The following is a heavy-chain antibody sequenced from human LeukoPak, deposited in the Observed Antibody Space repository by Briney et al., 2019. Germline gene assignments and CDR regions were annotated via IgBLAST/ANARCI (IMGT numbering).Heavy chain of an antibody. J-gene: IGHJ3*02. Sequence: PGGSLRLSCAASGFTVSSNYMSWVRQAPGKGLEWVSVIYSGGSTYYADSVKGRFTISRDNSKNTLYLQMNSLRAEDTAVYYCARDSTMGLGAFDIWGQGTMVTVSS. CDR2: IYSGGST. V-gene: IGHV3-53*01. CDR3: ARDSTMGLGAFDI. D-gene: IGHD2/OR15-2a*01. CDR1: GFTVSSNY.